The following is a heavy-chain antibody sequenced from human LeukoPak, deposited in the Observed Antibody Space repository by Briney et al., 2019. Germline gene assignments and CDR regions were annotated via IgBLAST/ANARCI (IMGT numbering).Heavy chain of an antibody. V-gene: IGHV4-38-2*01. CDR3: ARRYSNYFFDY. D-gene: IGHD4-11*01. CDR2: IYHSGGT. Sequence: SEXLSXTCAVSGYSITSGYYRAWIRQPPGKGLEWIGNIYHSGGTYYNPSLKSRVTVSVDTSKNQFSLKLSSVTAADTAVYYCARRYSNYFFDYWGQGTLVTVSS. CDR1: GYSITSGYY. J-gene: IGHJ4*02.